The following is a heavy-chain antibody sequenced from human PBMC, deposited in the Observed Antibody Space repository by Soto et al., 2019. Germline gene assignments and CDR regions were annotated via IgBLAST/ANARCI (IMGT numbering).Heavy chain of an antibody. Sequence: QVQLVESGGGVVQPGRSLRLSCAASGFTFSSYGMHWVRQAPGKGLEWVAVIWYDGSNKYYADSVKGRFTISRDNSKNTLYLQMNSLRAEETAVYYCARDMDGNFDYWGQGTLVTVSS. D-gene: IGHD1-1*01. CDR3: ARDMDGNFDY. J-gene: IGHJ4*02. V-gene: IGHV3-33*01. CDR2: IWYDGSNK. CDR1: GFTFSSYG.